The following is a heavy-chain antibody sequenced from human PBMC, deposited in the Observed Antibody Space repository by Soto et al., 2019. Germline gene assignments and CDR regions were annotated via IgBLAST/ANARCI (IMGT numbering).Heavy chain of an antibody. V-gene: IGHV1-3*01. J-gene: IGHJ4*02. CDR3: APHTLDTGMPSGY. D-gene: IGHD5-18*01. CDR2: INAYKGNT. CDR1: GYTFTSYA. Sequence: ASVKVSCKASGYTFTSYAMHWVRQAPGQRLEWMGWINAYKGNTKYAQKLQGRVTLTTDTSTSTAYMELRSLRSDYTAVYYCAPHTLDTGMPSGYWGQGTLVTVSS.